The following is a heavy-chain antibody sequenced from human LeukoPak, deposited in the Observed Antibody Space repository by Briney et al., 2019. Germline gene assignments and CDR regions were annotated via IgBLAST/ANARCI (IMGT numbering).Heavy chain of an antibody. CDR2: IYWNNDR. D-gene: IGHD4-23*01. CDR1: GFSLTTSGVA. J-gene: IGHJ3*02. Sequence: SGPTLVNPTQTLTLTCTFSGFSLTTSGVAVAWIRQPPGKVLNWLASIYWNNDRRFSPSLKSRLTITKDTSKNQVVLTVTNMDPMNTATYYCAQYPAYGGDYDAFDIWGQGTMVTVSS. V-gene: IGHV2-5*01. CDR3: AQYPAYGGDYDAFDI.